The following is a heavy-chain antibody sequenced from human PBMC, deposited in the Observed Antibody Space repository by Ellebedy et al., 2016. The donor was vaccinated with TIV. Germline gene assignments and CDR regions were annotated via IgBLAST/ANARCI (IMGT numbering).Heavy chain of an antibody. D-gene: IGHD2-21*01. V-gene: IGHV5-51*01. Sequence: GESLKISCKGSANSFNTYWIGWVRQMPGKGLEWMGIIYPGDSDTRYSPSFQGQVTISADKSISTAYLQWSSLKASDTAMYYRARGEYVDYWGQGTLVTVSS. CDR3: ARGEYVDY. CDR1: ANSFNTYW. CDR2: IYPGDSDT. J-gene: IGHJ4*02.